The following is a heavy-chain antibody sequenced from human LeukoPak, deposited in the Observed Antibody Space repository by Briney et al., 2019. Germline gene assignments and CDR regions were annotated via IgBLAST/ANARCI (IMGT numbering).Heavy chain of an antibody. D-gene: IGHD3-22*01. Sequence: GGSLRLSCAASEFTFSSYAMHWVRQAPGKGLEWVAVISYDGSNKYYADSVKGRFTISRDNSKNTLYLQMNSLRAEDTAVYYCARGNYYYDSSGYHRFWGQGTLVTVSS. CDR1: EFTFSSYA. V-gene: IGHV3-30*04. CDR2: ISYDGSNK. CDR3: ARGNYYYDSSGYHRF. J-gene: IGHJ4*02.